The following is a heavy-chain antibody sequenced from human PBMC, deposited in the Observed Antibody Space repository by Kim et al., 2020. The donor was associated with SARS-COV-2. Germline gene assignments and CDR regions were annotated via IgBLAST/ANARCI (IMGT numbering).Heavy chain of an antibody. J-gene: IGHJ6*02. V-gene: IGHV4-59*13. CDR1: GGSIGDYY. D-gene: IGHD1-1*01. CDR3: AREDNWNDGRYGMGV. CDR2: IYYSGTS. Sequence: SETLSLTCTVSGGSIGDYYWNWIRQPPGKGLEWIGFIYYSGTSNYNPSLKSRVTISVDTSKNQFSLNMSSVTAADTAVYYCAREDNWNDGRYGMGVWGPGTTVTVSS.